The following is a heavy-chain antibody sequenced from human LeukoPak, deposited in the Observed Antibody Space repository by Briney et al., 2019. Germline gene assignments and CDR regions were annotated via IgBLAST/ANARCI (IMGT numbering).Heavy chain of an antibody. J-gene: IGHJ5*02. CDR2: ISWNSGTM. CDR3: AKGISPTVTNGGWFDP. V-gene: IGHV3-9*01. Sequence: PGGSLRLSCAASGFTFDDYGMHWVRQAPGKGLEWVSAISWNSGTMGYADSVKGRFTISRDNAKNSLYLQMNSLRAEDTALYYCAKGISPTVTNGGWFDPWGQGTLVTVSS. CDR1: GFTFDDYG. D-gene: IGHD4-17*01.